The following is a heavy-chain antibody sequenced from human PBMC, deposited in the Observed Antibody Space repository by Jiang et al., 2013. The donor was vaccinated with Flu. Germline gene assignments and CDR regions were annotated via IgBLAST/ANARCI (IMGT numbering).Heavy chain of an antibody. CDR3: ARGIWFGESIYYYYGMDV. J-gene: IGHJ6*02. D-gene: IGHD3-10*01. CDR1: GYSFTSYW. CDR2: IYPGDSDT. Sequence: GAEVKKPGESLKISCKGSGYSFTSYWIGWVRQMPGKGLEWMGIIYPGDSDTRYSPSFQGQVTISADKSISTAYLQWSSLKASDTAMYYCARGIWFGESIYYYYGMDVWGQGTTVTVSS. V-gene: IGHV5-51*01.